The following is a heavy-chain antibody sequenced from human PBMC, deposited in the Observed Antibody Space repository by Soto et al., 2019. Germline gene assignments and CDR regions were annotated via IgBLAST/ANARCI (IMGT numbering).Heavy chain of an antibody. V-gene: IGHV3-23*01. CDR1: GFTFSSYA. CDR2: ISGSGGST. D-gene: IGHD3-3*01. CDR3: AKGFGIFGVVIGSGYGMDV. J-gene: IGHJ6*02. Sequence: GGSLRLSCAASGFTFSSYAMSWVRQAPGKXLEWVSAISGSGGSTYYAGSVKGRLTISRDSSKNTLYLQMNSLRAEDTAVYYCAKGFGIFGVVIGSGYGMDVWGQGTTVTVSS.